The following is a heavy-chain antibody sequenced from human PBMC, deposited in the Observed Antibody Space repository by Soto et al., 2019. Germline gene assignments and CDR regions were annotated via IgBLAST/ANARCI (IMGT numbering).Heavy chain of an antibody. V-gene: IGHV2-5*01. CDR1: GFSLSTTGLG. CDR2: LYWTDDQ. CDR3: AHRGQGFDY. J-gene: IGHJ4*02. Sequence: SGPTLVNPTQTLTLTCTFSGFSLSTTGLGVGWIRQPPGKALEWLALLYWTDDQRYNPSLKTRLTVTKGSSRHQVVLTLTNIDPADTATYFCAHRGQGFDYWGQGILVTVS.